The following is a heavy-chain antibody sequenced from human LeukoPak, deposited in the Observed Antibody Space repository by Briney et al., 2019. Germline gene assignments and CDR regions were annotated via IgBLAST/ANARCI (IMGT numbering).Heavy chain of an antibody. CDR3: ARDGYSGYGDAFDI. Sequence: GGSLGLSCAASGFTFSSYSMNWVRQAPGKGLEWVSSISSSSSYIYYADSVKGRFTISRDNAKNSLYLQMNSLRAEDTAVYYCARDGYSGYGDAFDIWGQGTMVTVSS. D-gene: IGHD5-12*01. CDR2: ISSSSSYI. J-gene: IGHJ3*02. V-gene: IGHV3-21*01. CDR1: GFTFSSYS.